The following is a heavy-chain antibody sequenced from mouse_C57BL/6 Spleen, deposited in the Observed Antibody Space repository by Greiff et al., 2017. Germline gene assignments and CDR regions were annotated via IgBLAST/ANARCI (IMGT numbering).Heavy chain of an antibody. CDR1: GYTFTSYW. CDR3: ARRRDDYEGNYFDY. D-gene: IGHD2-4*01. CDR2: IYPGSGST. Sequence: QVQLQQPGAELVKPGASVKMSCKASGYTFTSYWITWVKQRPGQGLEWIGDIYPGSGSTNYNEKFKSKATLTVDTSSSTAYMQLSSLTSEDSAVYYCARRRDDYEGNYFDYWGQGTTRTVSS. J-gene: IGHJ2*01. V-gene: IGHV1-55*01.